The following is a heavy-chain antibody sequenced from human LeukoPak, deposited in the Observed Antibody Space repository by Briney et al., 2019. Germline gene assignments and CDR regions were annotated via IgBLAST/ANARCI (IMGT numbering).Heavy chain of an antibody. V-gene: IGHV1-18*01. CDR3: ARAVDTAMAYAFDI. D-gene: IGHD5-18*01. CDR1: GYTFTSYG. Sequence: GASVKVSCKASGYTFTSYGISWVRQAPGQGLEWMGWISAYNDNTNYAQKLQGRVTMTTDTSTSTAYMELRSLRSDDTAVYYCARAVDTAMAYAFDIWGQGTMVTVSS. J-gene: IGHJ3*02. CDR2: ISAYNDNT.